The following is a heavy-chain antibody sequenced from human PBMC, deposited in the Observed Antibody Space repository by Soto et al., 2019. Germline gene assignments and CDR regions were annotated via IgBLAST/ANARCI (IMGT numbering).Heavy chain of an antibody. J-gene: IGHJ4*02. Sequence: GGSLRLSCAASGFTFSSYDMHWVRQATGKGLEWVSAIGTAGDTYYPGSVKGRFNISRENAKNSLYLQMNSLRAGDTAVYYCASLGDCSSTSCYYFDYWGQGTLVTVSS. CDR3: ASLGDCSSTSCYYFDY. V-gene: IGHV3-13*01. D-gene: IGHD2-2*01. CDR2: IGTAGDT. CDR1: GFTFSSYD.